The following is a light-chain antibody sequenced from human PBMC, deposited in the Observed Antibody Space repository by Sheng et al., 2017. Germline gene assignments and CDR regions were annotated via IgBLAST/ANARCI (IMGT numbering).Light chain of an antibody. CDR2: YDD. CDR1: SSNVGDNP. Sequence: QLVLTQPPSVSEAPRQRVTISCSGTSSNVGDNPVNWYQQLPGKAPKLLIYYDDLLPSGVSDRFSGSKSGTSASLAISGLQSEDEADYYCEAWDDSLHGRVFGGGTKLTV. CDR3: EAWDDSLHGRV. V-gene: IGLV1-36*01. J-gene: IGLJ3*02.